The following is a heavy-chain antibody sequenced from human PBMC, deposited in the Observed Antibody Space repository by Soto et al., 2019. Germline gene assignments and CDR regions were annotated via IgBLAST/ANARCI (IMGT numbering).Heavy chain of an antibody. CDR1: GYTFTSYY. V-gene: IGHV1-46*01. CDR3: ATESTIFGVVPDYYYYYGMDV. D-gene: IGHD3-3*01. CDR2: INPSGGST. J-gene: IGHJ6*02. Sequence: ASLKVSCKASGYTFTSYYMHWVRQAPGQGLEWMGIINPSGGSTSYAQKFQGRVTMTRDTSTSTVYMELSSLRSEDTAVYYCATESTIFGVVPDYYYYYGMDVWGQGITVNVS.